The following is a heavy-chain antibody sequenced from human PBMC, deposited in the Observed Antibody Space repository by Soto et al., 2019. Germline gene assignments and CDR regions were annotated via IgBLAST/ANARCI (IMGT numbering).Heavy chain of an antibody. J-gene: IGHJ4*02. Sequence: EVQLVESGGGLVKPGGSLRLSCAASGFSFRTTWMAWVRQAPGKGLEWVGRIKSKSAGETTAYAAPVKGRFTISRDDSKDTLYLHMDSLETGDTAVYYCSTGSPFSGSVFDYGGQGTLVTVSS. D-gene: IGHD1-26*01. V-gene: IGHV3-15*05. CDR3: STGSPFSGSVFDY. CDR1: GFSFRTTW. CDR2: IKSKSAGETT.